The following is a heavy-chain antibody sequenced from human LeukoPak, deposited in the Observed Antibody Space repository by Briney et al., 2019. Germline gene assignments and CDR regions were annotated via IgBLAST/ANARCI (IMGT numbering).Heavy chain of an antibody. Sequence: PSETLSLTCTVSGGSISSYYWSWIRQPPGKGLEWIGSIYYSGSTYYNPSLKSRVTISVDTSKNQFSLKLSSVTAADTAVYYCANQKYCGGDCYYFDYWGQGTLVTVSS. CDR1: GGSISSYY. J-gene: IGHJ4*02. CDR3: ANQKYCGGDCYYFDY. D-gene: IGHD2-21*02. V-gene: IGHV4-39*07. CDR2: IYYSGST.